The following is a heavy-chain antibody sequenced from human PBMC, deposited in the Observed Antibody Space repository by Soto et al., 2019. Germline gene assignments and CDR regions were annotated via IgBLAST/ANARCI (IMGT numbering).Heavy chain of an antibody. CDR3: ARGEVVALGY. CDR2: LYHSGST. CDR1: GGSISSCGYS. V-gene: IGHV4-30-2*01. D-gene: IGHD2-15*01. J-gene: IGHJ4*02. Sequence: QLQLQESGSGLVKPSHTLSLTCAVSGGSISSCGYSWNWILQPPGKGLEWIGYLYHSGSTYYNPSLKSRVTILVDRSKNQFLLKLSSVTAADTAVYYCARGEVVALGYWGQGTLVTVSS.